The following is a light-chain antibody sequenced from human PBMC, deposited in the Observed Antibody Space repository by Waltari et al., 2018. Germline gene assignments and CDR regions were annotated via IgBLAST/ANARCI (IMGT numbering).Light chain of an antibody. CDR1: QRLGTNY. CDR2: GAS. V-gene: IGKV3-20*01. J-gene: IGKJ2*01. Sequence: IVLTQSPGTLSLSPGDRASLSCKASQRLGTNYVAWYQHKPGQAPRLVIYGASSRAAGIPDRFSGSGSGTDFTLTISRLEPEDFAVYYCQQYASSVLYTFGQGTKLEIK. CDR3: QQYASSVLYT.